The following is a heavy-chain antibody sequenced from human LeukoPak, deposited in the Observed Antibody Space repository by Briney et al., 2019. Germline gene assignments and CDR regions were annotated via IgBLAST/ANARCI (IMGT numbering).Heavy chain of an antibody. CDR1: GFTFSSYS. D-gene: IGHD5-12*01. J-gene: IGHJ6*03. CDR2: ISSSSSYI. CDR3: ARDVTYSGYDRYMDV. Sequence: GGSLRLSCAASGFTFSSYSMNWVRQAPGKGLEWVSSISSSSSYIYYADSVKGRFTISRDNAKNSLYLQMNSLRAEDTAVYYCARDVTYSGYDRYMDVWGKGTTVTVSS. V-gene: IGHV3-21*01.